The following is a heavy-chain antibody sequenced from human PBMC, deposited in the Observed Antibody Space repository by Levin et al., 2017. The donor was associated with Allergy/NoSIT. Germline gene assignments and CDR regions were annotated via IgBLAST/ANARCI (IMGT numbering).Heavy chain of an antibody. CDR3: ARESWNDYYTYDY. CDR2: LDTRGTT. V-gene: IGHV4-4*07. CDR1: GGSLDRFY. Sequence: TPSETLSLTCIVSGGSLDRFYWNWIRQPAGKGLEWIGRLDTRGTTDYHPSLKSRVTLSVDTSKNQFSLRVNSVTAADTAVYYCARESWNDYYTYDYWGQGTPVAVSS. D-gene: IGHD3-3*01. J-gene: IGHJ4*02.